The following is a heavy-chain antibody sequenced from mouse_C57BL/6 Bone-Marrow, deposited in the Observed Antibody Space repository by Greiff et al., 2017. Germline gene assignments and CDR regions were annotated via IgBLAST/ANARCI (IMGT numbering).Heavy chain of an antibody. J-gene: IGHJ3*01. CDR2: ISSGGSYT. CDR1: GFTFSSYG. Sequence: EVKLVESGGDLVKPGGSLKLSCAASGFTFSSYGMSWVRQTPDKRLEWVATISSGGSYTYYPDSVKGRFTISRDNAKNTLYLQMSSLKSEDTAMYYCARHGTTVVAEAYWGQGTLVTVSA. CDR3: ARHGTTVVAEAY. V-gene: IGHV5-6*01. D-gene: IGHD1-1*01.